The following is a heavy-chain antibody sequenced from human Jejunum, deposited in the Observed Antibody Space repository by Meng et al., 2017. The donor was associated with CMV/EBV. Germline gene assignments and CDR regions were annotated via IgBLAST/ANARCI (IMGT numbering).Heavy chain of an antibody. D-gene: IGHD5-18*01. J-gene: IGHJ4*02. V-gene: IGHV3-72*01. CDR2: IRNKGNSYTT. Sequence: EVQLVESGGGVVQPGGSLRRCXAASGFTFSDHDMDWVRQAPGKGLEWVGRIRNKGNSYTTGHAASVRGRFTISRDDSKSSLYLQMNSLKTEDTAVYYCARENRGYSYGFDYRGQGTQVTVSS. CDR3: ARENRGYSYGFDY. CDR1: GFTFSDHD.